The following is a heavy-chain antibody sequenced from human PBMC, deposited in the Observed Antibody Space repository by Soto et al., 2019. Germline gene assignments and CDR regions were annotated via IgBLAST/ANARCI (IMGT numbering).Heavy chain of an antibody. D-gene: IGHD6-19*01. J-gene: IGHJ4*02. V-gene: IGHV6-1*01. CDR2: TYYRSKWYN. CDR1: GDNVSTNIVT. CDR3: ARLTSGWYDF. Sequence: SQTLSLTCAISGDNVSTNIVTLIWIRQSPSRGLEWLGRTYYRSKWYNDYAISLKGRVTINPDTSKNQFSLHLDSVTPEDTAVYYCARLTSGWYDFWGQGTLVTVSS.